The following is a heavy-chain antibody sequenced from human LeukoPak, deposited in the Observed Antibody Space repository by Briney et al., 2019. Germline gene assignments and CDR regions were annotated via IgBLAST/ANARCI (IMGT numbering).Heavy chain of an antibody. D-gene: IGHD2-8*01. CDR2: ISSSSSYI. CDR3: ARDDTRVLMVYAKYYSDY. Sequence: GGSLRLSCAASGFTFSSYSMNWVRQAPGKGLEWVSSISSSSSYIYYADSVKGRFTISRDNAKNSLYLQMNSLRAEDTAVYYCARDDTRVLMVYAKYYSDYWGQGTLVTVSS. J-gene: IGHJ4*02. V-gene: IGHV3-21*01. CDR1: GFTFSSYS.